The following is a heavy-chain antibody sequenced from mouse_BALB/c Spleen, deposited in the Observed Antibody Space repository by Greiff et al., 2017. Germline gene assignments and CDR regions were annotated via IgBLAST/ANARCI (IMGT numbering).Heavy chain of an antibody. CDR3: ARGYDDYAMDY. Sequence: EVQLVESGPGLVKPSQSLSLTCTVTGYSITSDYAWNWIRQFPGNKLEWMGYISYSGSTSYNPSLKSRISITRDTSKNQFFLQLNSVTTEDTATYYCARGYDDYAMDYWGQGTSVTVSS. CDR1: GYSITSDYA. J-gene: IGHJ4*01. D-gene: IGHD2-2*01. CDR2: ISYSGST. V-gene: IGHV3-2*02.